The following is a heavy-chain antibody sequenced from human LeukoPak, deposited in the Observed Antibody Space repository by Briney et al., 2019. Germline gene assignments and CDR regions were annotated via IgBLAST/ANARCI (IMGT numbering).Heavy chain of an antibody. CDR1: GFTFSSYS. CDR2: ISSSSSTI. CDR3: ARAPPRLRFAYYYYMDV. V-gene: IGHV3-48*01. Sequence: QTGGSLRLSCAASGFTFSSYSMNWVRQAPGKGLEWVSYISSSSSTIYYADSVKGRFTISRDNAKNSLYLQMNSLRAEDTAVYYCARAPPRLRFAYYYYMDVWGKGTTVTVSS. J-gene: IGHJ6*03. D-gene: IGHD4-17*01.